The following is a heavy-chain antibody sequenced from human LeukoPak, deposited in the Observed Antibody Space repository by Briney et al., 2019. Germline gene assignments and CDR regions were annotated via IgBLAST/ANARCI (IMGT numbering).Heavy chain of an antibody. CDR1: GFTFSDYA. D-gene: IGHD3-22*01. Sequence: GGSLRLSCAASGFTFSDYAMSWVRQAPGQGLEWVSTISDDGGGTYYADSVKGRFAISRDNSKNTLYLQMNSLRAEDTAVYYCARDERGYYDSSGYYWGQGTLVTVSS. CDR3: ARDERGYYDSSGYY. J-gene: IGHJ4*02. CDR2: ISDDGGGT. V-gene: IGHV3-23*01.